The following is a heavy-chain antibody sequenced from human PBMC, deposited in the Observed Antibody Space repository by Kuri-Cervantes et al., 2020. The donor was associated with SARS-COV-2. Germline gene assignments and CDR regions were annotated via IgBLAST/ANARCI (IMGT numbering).Heavy chain of an antibody. CDR1: GFTFESFW. Sequence: GESLKISCTASGFTFESFWMHWVRRVPGKGLVWVSRINEDGRITNYADSVKGRFTISRDNAKNTLYLQMNSLRAEDTAVYYCARIGVRIDYWGQGTLVTVSS. CDR2: INEDGRIT. CDR3: ARIGVRIDY. J-gene: IGHJ4*02. D-gene: IGHD3-3*01. V-gene: IGHV3-74*01.